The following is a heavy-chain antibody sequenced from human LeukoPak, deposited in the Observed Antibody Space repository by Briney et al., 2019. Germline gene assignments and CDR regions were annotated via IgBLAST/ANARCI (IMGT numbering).Heavy chain of an antibody. CDR2: ISSSSSYI. D-gene: IGHD1-26*01. J-gene: IGHJ4*02. CDR1: GFTFSSYS. Sequence: PGGSRRLSCAASGFTFSSYSMNWVRQAPGKGLEWVSSISSSSSYIYYADSVEGRFTISRDNAKNSLYLQMNSLRAEDTAVYYCARGGGSYSHDFDYWGQGTLVTVSS. CDR3: ARGGGSYSHDFDY. V-gene: IGHV3-21*01.